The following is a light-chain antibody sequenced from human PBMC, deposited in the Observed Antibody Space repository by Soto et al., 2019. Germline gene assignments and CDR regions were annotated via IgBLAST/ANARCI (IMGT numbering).Light chain of an antibody. V-gene: IGKV1-39*01. CDR3: QQNYTSRPWT. J-gene: IGKJ1*01. Sequence: DIQVTQSPSSLSASVGDRVTITCRASQSINTFLNWYQQRPGKAPNLLIYGASNLQSGVPSRFSGSGSGTDFTLTISSRQPEDFATYYGQQNYTSRPWTFGRGTKVEIK. CDR1: QSINTF. CDR2: GAS.